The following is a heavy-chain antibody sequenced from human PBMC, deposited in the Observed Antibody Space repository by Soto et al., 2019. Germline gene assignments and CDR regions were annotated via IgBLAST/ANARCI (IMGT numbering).Heavy chain of an antibody. Sequence: PSETVSLTCTVSGGSISSSSYYWGWIRQPPGKGLEWIGSIYYSGSTYYNPSLKSRVTISVDTSKNQFSLKLSSVTAADTAVYYCASYGYCGGDCYDDYYYYYGMDVWGQGTTVTVSS. CDR3: ASYGYCGGDCYDDYYYYYGMDV. CDR2: IYYSGST. CDR1: GGSISSSSYY. J-gene: IGHJ6*02. V-gene: IGHV4-39*01. D-gene: IGHD2-21*02.